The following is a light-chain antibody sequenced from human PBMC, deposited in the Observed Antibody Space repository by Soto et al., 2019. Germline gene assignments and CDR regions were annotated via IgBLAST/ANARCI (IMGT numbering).Light chain of an antibody. J-gene: IGKJ2*01. CDR3: QQYGRSRYT. V-gene: IGKV3-20*01. CDR2: GAS. CDR1: QSVSSSY. Sequence: EIVLTQAPCTLSLSPGERATLSCRARQSVSSSYLAWYQQKPGQAPTLLSYGASSRSTGIPDRFSGTGSGTDFPLSITRLEPEEFEVYYCQQYGRSRYTLVQGTQLEIQ.